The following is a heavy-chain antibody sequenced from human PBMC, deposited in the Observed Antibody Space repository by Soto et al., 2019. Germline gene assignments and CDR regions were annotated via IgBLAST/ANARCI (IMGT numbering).Heavy chain of an antibody. CDR2: ISADNGNT. J-gene: IGHJ4*02. CDR3: AKSIEAADYFDH. Sequence: ASVKVSCKASGYTFTTYGITWLRQAPGQGFEWMGWISADNGNTNYAQKLQGRVTTTTDTSTSTAYMDLRSLRSDDTAVYYCAKSIEAADYFDHWGQGTLVTVSS. V-gene: IGHV1-18*01. D-gene: IGHD6-25*01. CDR1: GYTFTTYG.